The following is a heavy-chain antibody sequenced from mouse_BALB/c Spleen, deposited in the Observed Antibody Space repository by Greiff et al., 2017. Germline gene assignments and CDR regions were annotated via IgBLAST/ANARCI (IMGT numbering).Heavy chain of an antibody. CDR1: GFSLTSYG. V-gene: IGHV2-2*02. Sequence: QVQLQQSGPGLVQPSQSLSITCTVSGFSLTSYGVHWVRQSPGKGLEWLGVIWSGGSTDYNAAFISRLSISKDNSKSQVFFKKNSLQANDTAIYYCARGGYDYAFAYWGQGTLVTVSA. D-gene: IGHD2-4*01. J-gene: IGHJ3*01. CDR3: ARGGYDYAFAY. CDR2: IWSGGST.